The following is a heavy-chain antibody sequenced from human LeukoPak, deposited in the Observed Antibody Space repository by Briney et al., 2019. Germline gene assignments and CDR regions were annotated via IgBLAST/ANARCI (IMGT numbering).Heavy chain of an antibody. V-gene: IGHV4-59*08. Sequence: SETLSLTCTVSGGSFSNYYWSWVRQAPGKGLEWIGYIFYSGTTNQNPSLKSRVAISVDTSKNQFSLKLNSVTAADTAMYYCARLHLAEVLGAFDIWGQGTMVTVSS. J-gene: IGHJ3*02. CDR1: GGSFSNYY. CDR2: IFYSGTT. CDR3: ARLHLAEVLGAFDI.